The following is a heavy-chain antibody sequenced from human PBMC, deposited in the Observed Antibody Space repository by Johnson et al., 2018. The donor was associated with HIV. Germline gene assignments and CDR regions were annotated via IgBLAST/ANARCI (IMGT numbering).Heavy chain of an antibody. CDR1: GFTFSDYY. V-gene: IGHV3-11*04. D-gene: IGHD2-8*02. Sequence: QVQLVESGGGLVKPGGSLRLSCAASGFTFSDYYMSWVRQAPGQGLVWLSRTNSDGTTTNYADSVTGRFTISRDNSKNTLYLQMGSLRAEDMAVYYCARGPGGFGAFDIWGQGTMVTVSS. J-gene: IGHJ3*02. CDR3: ARGPGGFGAFDI. CDR2: TNSDGTTT.